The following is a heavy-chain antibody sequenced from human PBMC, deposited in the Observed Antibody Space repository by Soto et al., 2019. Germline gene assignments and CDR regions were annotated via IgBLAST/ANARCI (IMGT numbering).Heavy chain of an antibody. D-gene: IGHD6-13*01. CDR3: ARGSSWMFYFDY. J-gene: IGHJ4*02. CDR1: GGSFSGYY. Sequence: QVQLQQWGAGLLKPSETLSLTCAVYGGSFSGYYWSWIRQPPGKGLEWIGEINHSGSTNYNPSLKSRVTISVDTSKHQFSLKLSSVTAADTAVYYCARGSSWMFYFDYWGQGTLVTVSS. CDR2: INHSGST. V-gene: IGHV4-34*01.